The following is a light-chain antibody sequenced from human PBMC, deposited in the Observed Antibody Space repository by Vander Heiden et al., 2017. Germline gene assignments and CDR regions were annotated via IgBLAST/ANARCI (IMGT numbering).Light chain of an antibody. CDR2: GAS. Sequence: LLLPHSPPTLSVSPGERATLSCRASQSVSSNLAWYQQKPGQAPRLLIYGASTRATGIPARFSGSGSGTEFTLTISSLQSEDFAVYYCQQYNNWPPTWTFGQGTKVEIK. V-gene: IGKV3-15*01. CDR3: QQYNNWPPTWT. CDR1: QSVSSN. J-gene: IGKJ1*01.